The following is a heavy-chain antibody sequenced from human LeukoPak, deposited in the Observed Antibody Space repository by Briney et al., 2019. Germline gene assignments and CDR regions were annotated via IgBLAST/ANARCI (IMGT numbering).Heavy chain of an antibody. D-gene: IGHD2-15*01. CDR2: IWYDGSNK. V-gene: IGHV3-33*06. CDR1: GFTFSSYG. Sequence: PGRSLRLSCAASGFTFSSYGMHWVRQAPGKGLEWVAVIWYDGSNKYYADSVKGRFTISRDNSKNTLYLQMNSLRAEDTAVYYCAKDQGPVVAATPDYWGQGTLVTVSS. J-gene: IGHJ4*02. CDR3: AKDQGPVVAATPDY.